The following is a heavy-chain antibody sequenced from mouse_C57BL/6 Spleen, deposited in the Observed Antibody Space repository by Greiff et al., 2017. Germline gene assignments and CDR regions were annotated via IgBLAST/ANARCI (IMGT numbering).Heavy chain of an antibody. CDR2: INPSTGGT. J-gene: IGHJ1*03. CDR1: GYSFTGYY. CDR3: VLYGSSYWYFDV. D-gene: IGHD1-1*01. Sequence: DVQLQQSGPELVKPGASVKISCKASGYSFTGYYMNWVKQSPEKSLEWIGEINPSTGGTTYNQKFKAKATLTVDKSSSTAYMQLKSLTSEDSAVYYCVLYGSSYWYFDVWGTGTTVTVSS. V-gene: IGHV1-42*01.